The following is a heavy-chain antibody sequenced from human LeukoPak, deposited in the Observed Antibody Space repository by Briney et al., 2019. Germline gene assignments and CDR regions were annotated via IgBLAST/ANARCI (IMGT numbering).Heavy chain of an antibody. CDR3: AHHYGGKGYFDY. CDR2: ITSGSSYI. Sequence: GGSLRLSCAASGFTFSSYNMNWVRQAPGQGLEWVSSITSGSSYIYYADSVKGRFTISRDNSKNTLYLQMNSLRAEDTAVYYCAHHYGGKGYFDYWGQGTLVTVSS. J-gene: IGHJ4*02. CDR1: GFTFSSYN. V-gene: IGHV3-21*04. D-gene: IGHD4-23*01.